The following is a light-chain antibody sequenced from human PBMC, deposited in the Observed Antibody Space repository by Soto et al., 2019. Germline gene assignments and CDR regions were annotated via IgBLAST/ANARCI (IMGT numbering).Light chain of an antibody. CDR3: SSSTTRGTRV. Sequence: QSVLTQPASVSGSPGQSITISCTGINSDVGAYKPVSWYQHHPGKAPKLMIYDVSYRPSGVSNRFSGSQSGNTASLTISGLQPEDESDYYCSSSTTRGTRVFGTGTKVTVL. CDR2: DVS. V-gene: IGLV2-14*03. CDR1: NSDVGAYKP. J-gene: IGLJ1*01.